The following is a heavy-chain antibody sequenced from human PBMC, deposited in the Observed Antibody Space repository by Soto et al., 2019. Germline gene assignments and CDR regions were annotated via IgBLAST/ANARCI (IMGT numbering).Heavy chain of an antibody. CDR3: ARGVHYDTSGYYYFY. D-gene: IGHD3-22*01. J-gene: IGHJ4*02. Sequence: SVKVSCKASGGTFSSYAIDWVRQAPGQGFEWMGGIIPIFGTANYAQKFQGRITITADESTSTAYMELRSLRSEDTAMYYCARGVHYDTSGYYYFYWGQGTLVTVSS. CDR1: GGTFSSYA. V-gene: IGHV1-69*13. CDR2: IIPIFGTA.